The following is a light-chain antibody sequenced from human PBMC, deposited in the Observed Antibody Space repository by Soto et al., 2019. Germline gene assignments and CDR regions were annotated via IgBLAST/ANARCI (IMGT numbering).Light chain of an antibody. CDR3: SSYTTSSTYV. CDR2: DVT. CDR1: SSDVGRYNY. J-gene: IGLJ1*01. V-gene: IGLV2-14*01. Sequence: QSVLTQPASVSGSPGQSITISCTGTSSDVGRYNYVSWYQQHPGKAPKLLIYDVTNRPSGVSNRFSGSKSGNTASLTISGLPAEDEADFYCSSYTTSSTYVFGTGTKLTVL.